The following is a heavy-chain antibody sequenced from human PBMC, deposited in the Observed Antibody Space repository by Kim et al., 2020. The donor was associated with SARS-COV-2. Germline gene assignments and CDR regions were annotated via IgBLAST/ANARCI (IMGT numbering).Heavy chain of an antibody. CDR2: ISYDGSNK. D-gene: IGHD3-22*01. CDR3: AREIVVVITTWERAPFDY. V-gene: IGHV3-30*04. J-gene: IGHJ4*02. CDR1: GFTFSSYA. Sequence: GGSLRLSCAASGFTFSSYAMHWVRQAPGKGLEWVAVISYDGSNKYYADSVKGRFTISRDNSKNTLYLQMNSLRAEDTAVYYCAREIVVVITTWERAPFDYLGQGTLVPVSS.